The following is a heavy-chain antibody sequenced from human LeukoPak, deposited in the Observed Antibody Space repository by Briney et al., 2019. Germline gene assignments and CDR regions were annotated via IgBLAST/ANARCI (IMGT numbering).Heavy chain of an antibody. D-gene: IGHD3-3*01. CDR3: ARSSSDLWTTSFNY. J-gene: IGHJ4*02. CDR1: GYSISSGYY. CDR2: IYHSGST. Sequence: SETLSLTCTVSGYSISSGYYWGWIRQPPGKGLEWIGSIYHSGSTYYNPSLKSRVTISVDTSKNQFSLKLSSVTAADTAVYYCARSSSDLWTTSFNYWGQGTLVTVSS. V-gene: IGHV4-38-2*02.